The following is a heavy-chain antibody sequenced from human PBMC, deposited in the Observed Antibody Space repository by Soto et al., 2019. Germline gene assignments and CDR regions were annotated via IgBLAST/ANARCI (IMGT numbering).Heavy chain of an antibody. D-gene: IGHD2-15*01. CDR3: ALLGYCSGGSCYRNDFDY. CDR2: INHSGST. J-gene: IGHJ4*02. V-gene: IGHV4-34*01. Sequence: SETLSLTCAVYGGSFSGYYWSWIRQPPGKGLEWIGEINHSGSTNYNPSLKSRVTISVDTSKNQFSLKLSSVTAADTAVYYCALLGYCSGGSCYRNDFDYWGQGTLVTVSS. CDR1: GGSFSGYY.